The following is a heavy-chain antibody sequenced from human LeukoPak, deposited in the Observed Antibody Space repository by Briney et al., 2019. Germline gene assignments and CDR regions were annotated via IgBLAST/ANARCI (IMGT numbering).Heavy chain of an antibody. CDR2: IYYSGST. D-gene: IGHD3-22*01. CDR1: GGSISSSSYY. J-gene: IGHJ3*02. CDR3: AREGYYDTSASGAFDI. Sequence: PSETLSLTCTVSGGSISSSSYYWGWIRQPPGKGLEWIGSIYYSGSTYYNPSLKSRVTMSADTSKNQFSLKLSSATAADTAFYYCAREGYYDTSASGAFDIWGQGTVVTVSS. V-gene: IGHV4-39*07.